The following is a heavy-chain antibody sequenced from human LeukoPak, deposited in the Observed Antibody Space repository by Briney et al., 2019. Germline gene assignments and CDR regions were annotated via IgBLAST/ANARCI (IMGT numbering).Heavy chain of an antibody. D-gene: IGHD3-10*02. CDR2: ISAYNGNT. CDR1: GYTFTSYG. Sequence: ASVTVSCKASGYTFTSYGISWVRQAPGQGLEWMGWISAYNGNTNYAQKLQGRVTMTTDTSTSTAYMELRSLRSDDTAVYYCAREVFLGSGLSYYYGMDVWGQGTTVTVSS. V-gene: IGHV1-18*01. J-gene: IGHJ6*02. CDR3: AREVFLGSGLSYYYGMDV.